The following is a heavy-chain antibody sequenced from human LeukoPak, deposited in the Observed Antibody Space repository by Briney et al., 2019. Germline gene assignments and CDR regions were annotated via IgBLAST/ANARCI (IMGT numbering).Heavy chain of an antibody. CDR3: AGDVMITFGGVIVMYYFDY. CDR1: GFTFSSYW. J-gene: IGHJ4*02. D-gene: IGHD3-16*02. V-gene: IGHV3-7*01. CDR2: IKQDGSEK. Sequence: PGGSLRLSCAASGFTFSSYWMSWVRQAPGKGLEWVANIKQDGSEKYYVDSVKGRFTISRDNAKNSLYLQMNSLRAEDTAVYYCAGDVMITFGGVIVMYYFDYWGQGTLVTVSS.